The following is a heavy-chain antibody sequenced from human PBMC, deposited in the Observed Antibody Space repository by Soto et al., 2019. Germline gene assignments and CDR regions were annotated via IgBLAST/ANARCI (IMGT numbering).Heavy chain of an antibody. CDR2: INHSGST. J-gene: IGHJ4*02. CDR3: ARGPPWYYDILTGGGYFDY. V-gene: IGHV4-34*01. CDR1: GGSFSGYY. Sequence: SETLSLTCAVYGGSFSGYYWSWIRQPPGKGLEWIGEINHSGSTNYNPSLKSRVTISVDTSKNQFSLKLSSVTAADTAVYYCARGPPWYYDILTGGGYFDYWGQGTLVTVSS. D-gene: IGHD3-9*01.